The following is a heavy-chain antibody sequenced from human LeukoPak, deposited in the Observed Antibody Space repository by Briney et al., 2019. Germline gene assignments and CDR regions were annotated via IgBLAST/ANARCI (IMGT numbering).Heavy chain of an antibody. CDR3: ARRYYYDSSGYYVDY. Sequence: GESLKISCKGSGYSFTSYWIGWVRQMPGKGLEWMGIIYPGDSDTRYSSSFQGQVTISADKSINTAYLQWSTLKASDTAMYHCARRYYYDSSGYYVDYWGQGTPVTASS. D-gene: IGHD3-22*01. CDR1: GYSFTSYW. V-gene: IGHV5-51*01. J-gene: IGHJ4*02. CDR2: IYPGDSDT.